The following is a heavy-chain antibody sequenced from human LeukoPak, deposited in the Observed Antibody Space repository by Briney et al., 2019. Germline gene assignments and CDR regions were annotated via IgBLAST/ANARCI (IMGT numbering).Heavy chain of an antibody. Sequence: ASVKVSCKASGGTFSSYAISWVRQAPGQGLEWMGWINTNTGNPTYAQGFTGRFVFSLDTSVSTAYLQISSLKAEDTAVYYCARSGDYVWGDYYYYYMDVWGKGTTVTISS. CDR2: INTNTGNP. D-gene: IGHD3-16*01. CDR3: ARSGDYVWGDYYYYYMDV. V-gene: IGHV7-4-1*02. CDR1: GGTFSSYA. J-gene: IGHJ6*03.